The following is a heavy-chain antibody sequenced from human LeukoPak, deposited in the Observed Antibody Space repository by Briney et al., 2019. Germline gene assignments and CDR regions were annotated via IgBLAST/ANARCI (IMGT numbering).Heavy chain of an antibody. CDR1: GFTFSTFA. CDR2: IFPSGGEI. D-gene: IGHD2-8*02. J-gene: IGHJ4*02. V-gene: IGHV3-23*01. CDR3: ATYRQVLLPFES. Sequence: GGSLRLSCAASGFTFSTFAMIWVRQPPGRGLEWVSSIFPSGGEIHYADSVRGRFTISRDNSKSTLSLQMNSLRAEDTAIYYCATYRQVLLPFESWGQGTLVTVSS.